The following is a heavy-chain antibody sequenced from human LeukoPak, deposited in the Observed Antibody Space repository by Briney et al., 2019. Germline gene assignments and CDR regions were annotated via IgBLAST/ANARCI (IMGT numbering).Heavy chain of an antibody. CDR3: ARDFGRLRFDP. Sequence: SETLSLTCTVSGGSISSYYWSWIRQPPGKGLEWIGYIYYNGSTNCNPSLKSRVTISVDTSKNQFSLQLSSVTAADTAVYYCARDFGRLRFDPWGQGTLVTVSS. D-gene: IGHD3-10*01. CDR2: IYYNGST. V-gene: IGHV4-59*01. J-gene: IGHJ5*02. CDR1: GGSISSYY.